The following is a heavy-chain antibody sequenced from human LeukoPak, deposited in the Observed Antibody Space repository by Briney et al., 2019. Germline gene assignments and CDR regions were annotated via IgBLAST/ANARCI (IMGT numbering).Heavy chain of an antibody. CDR1: GGSISSYY. Sequence: SETLSLTCTVSGGSISSYYWSWIRQPPGKGLERIGYIYYSGSTNYNPSLKSRVTISVDTSKNQFSLKLSSVTAADTAVYYCARGSDYDFWSGYWYFDYWGQGTLVTVSS. CDR3: ARGSDYDFWSGYWYFDY. D-gene: IGHD3-3*01. V-gene: IGHV4-59*01. J-gene: IGHJ4*02. CDR2: IYYSGST.